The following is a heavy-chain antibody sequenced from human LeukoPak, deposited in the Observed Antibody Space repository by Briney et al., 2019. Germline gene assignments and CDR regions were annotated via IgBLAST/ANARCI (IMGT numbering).Heavy chain of an antibody. Sequence: ETGLTLSSARSGFSCSSYAMHWVRPAQGKEQEWVAVISYDGSNKYYADSVKGRFTISRDNSKNTLYLQMNSLRAEDTAVYYCARGRDYYDRPELAYFDYWGQGTLVTVSS. CDR3: ARGRDYYDRPELAYFDY. V-gene: IGHV3-30*04. D-gene: IGHD3-22*01. CDR2: ISYDGSNK. CDR1: GFSCSSYA. J-gene: IGHJ4*02.